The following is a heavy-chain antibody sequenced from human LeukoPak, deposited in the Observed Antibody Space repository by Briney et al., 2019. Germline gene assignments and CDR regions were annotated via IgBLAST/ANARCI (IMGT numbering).Heavy chain of an antibody. Sequence: GGSLRFSWSVSGFTFSTYVMRWVRQAPGKGLEYGSAISSNGDNTYYAASVKGRFTTSRDNSKTTLYLQMSSLRADDAAVYYCVRGTGYWGQGSLVTVSS. V-gene: IGHV3-64D*06. J-gene: IGHJ4*02. CDR3: VRGTGY. CDR1: GFTFSTYV. D-gene: IGHD6-6*01. CDR2: ISSNGDNT.